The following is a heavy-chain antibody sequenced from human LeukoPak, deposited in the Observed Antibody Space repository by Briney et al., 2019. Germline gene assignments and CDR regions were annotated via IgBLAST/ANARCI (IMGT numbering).Heavy chain of an antibody. CDR3: ARDNSVGDIALWFDP. CDR1: GGTFSSYA. Sequence: SVTVSCKASGGTFSSYAISWVRQAPGQGLEWMGGIIPIFGTANYAQKFQGRVTITAEKSTSTAYMELSSLRSEDTAVYYCARDNSVGDIALWFDPWGQGTLVTVSS. CDR2: IIPIFGTA. D-gene: IGHD3-16*02. V-gene: IGHV1-69*06. J-gene: IGHJ5*02.